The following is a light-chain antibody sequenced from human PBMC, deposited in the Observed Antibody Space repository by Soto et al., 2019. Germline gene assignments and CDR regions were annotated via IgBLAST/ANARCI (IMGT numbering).Light chain of an antibody. V-gene: IGKV3-20*01. J-gene: IGKJ1*01. CDR2: GAS. CDR1: QSVSSIY. CDR3: KQYGSSPT. Sequence: EXLLTQSPGTLFLSPGERATLSFRASQSVSSIYLAWYQQKLGQAPRLLIYGASSRATGIPDRFSGSGSGTDFTLTISRLEPEDFAVYYCKQYGSSPTFGQGTKVDIK.